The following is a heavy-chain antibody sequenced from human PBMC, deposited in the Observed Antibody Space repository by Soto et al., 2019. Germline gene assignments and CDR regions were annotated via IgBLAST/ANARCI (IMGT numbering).Heavy chain of an antibody. CDR3: ARLIGNSWLDS. V-gene: IGHV6-1*01. CDR1: RDSVPTKKGT. D-gene: IGHD2-8*01. CDR2: AYYRSKWYN. Sequence: QTPSPTCALSRDSVPTKKGTWAWIRQSPSRGLEWLGRAYYRSKWYNDYAVSVKGRISINPDTSNNQLSLQLNSVTPDDTAVYYCARLIGNSWLDSWGQGTLVTVS. J-gene: IGHJ5*01.